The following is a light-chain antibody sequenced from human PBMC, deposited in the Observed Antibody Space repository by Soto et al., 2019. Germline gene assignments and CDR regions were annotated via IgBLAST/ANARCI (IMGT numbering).Light chain of an antibody. J-gene: IGKJ4*01. Sequence: DVKMSYSTSSLPASVGDSVTVICRTSHSIRGYLNWYQHKPGTAPKLLIVGASRLQAEVPLRFSGSGSGTNFTLTISNLHPEDFATYSCQQTYGLPRTFGGGTKVDIK. CDR3: QQTYGLPRT. CDR1: HSIRGY. CDR2: GAS. V-gene: IGKV1-39*01.